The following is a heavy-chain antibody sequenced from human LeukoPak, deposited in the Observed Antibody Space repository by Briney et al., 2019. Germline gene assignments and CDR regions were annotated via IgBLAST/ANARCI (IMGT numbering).Heavy chain of an antibody. CDR3: ATCSCPPRYYYYYYMDV. CDR2: MNPNSGNT. Sequence: ASVKVSCKASGYTFTSYDINWVRQATGQGLEWMGWMNPNSGNTGYAQKFQGRVTITRNTSISTAYMELSSLRSEDTAVYYCATCSCPPRYYYYYYMDVWGKGTTVTVSS. CDR1: GYTFTSYD. V-gene: IGHV1-8*03. D-gene: IGHD2-2*01. J-gene: IGHJ6*03.